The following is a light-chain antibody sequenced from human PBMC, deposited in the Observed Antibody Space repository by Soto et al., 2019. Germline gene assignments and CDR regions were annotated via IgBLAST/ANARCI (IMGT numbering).Light chain of an antibody. V-gene: IGKV3-15*01. Sequence: EMVMTQSPATLSVSPGKRVTLSGRGSQRVSSSLAWYQQRPGQAPRLLIYGASTSATGIPARFSGSGSGTEFTLTITSLQSEDSAVYYCQQHNSWITFGQGTRLENK. J-gene: IGKJ5*01. CDR3: QQHNSWIT. CDR1: QRVSSS. CDR2: GAS.